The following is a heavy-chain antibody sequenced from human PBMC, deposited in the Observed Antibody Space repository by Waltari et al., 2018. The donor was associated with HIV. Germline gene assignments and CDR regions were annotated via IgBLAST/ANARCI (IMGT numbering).Heavy chain of an antibody. J-gene: IGHJ4*02. CDR2: MNPDNGDA. Sequence: QVQLVQSGGEIKKPRAPVRVSCQASGYYFIEFDINWVRRAPGRGLEWVGWMNPDNGDAGYGHKFRGRFTLTRDTSTDTAYMEVDNLKSEDTAIYFCTKGRRGALFGDEWGQGTLVTVSS. CDR3: TKGRRGALFGDE. D-gene: IGHD3-3*01. CDR1: GYYFIEFD. V-gene: IGHV1-8*01.